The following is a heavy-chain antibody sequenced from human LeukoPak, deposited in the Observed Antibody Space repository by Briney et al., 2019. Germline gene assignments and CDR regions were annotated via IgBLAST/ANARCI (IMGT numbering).Heavy chain of an antibody. V-gene: IGHV5-51*01. J-gene: IGHJ6*02. Sequence: PGESLKISCKGSGYSFTSYWIGWVRQMPGKGLEWMGIIYPGDSDTRYSPSFQGQVTISADKSISTAYLQWSSLKASDTAMYYCARHFNYYDSSDYGGMDVWGQGTTVTVSS. CDR2: IYPGDSDT. CDR3: ARHFNYYDSSDYGGMDV. CDR1: GYSFTSYW. D-gene: IGHD3-22*01.